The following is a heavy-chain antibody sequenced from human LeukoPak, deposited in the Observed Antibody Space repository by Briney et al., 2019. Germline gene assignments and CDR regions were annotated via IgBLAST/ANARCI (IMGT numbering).Heavy chain of an antibody. CDR1: GFTFHDHA. CDR2: ISWNSGSI. Sequence: GGSLRLSCAASGFTFHDHAMHWARQAPGKGLEWVSGISWNSGSIVYADSVKGRFTISRDNAKNSLYLQMNSLRAEDMALYYCAKDWGNGYSYGGFDYWGQGTLVTVSS. V-gene: IGHV3-9*03. D-gene: IGHD5-18*01. CDR3: AKDWGNGYSYGGFDY. J-gene: IGHJ4*02.